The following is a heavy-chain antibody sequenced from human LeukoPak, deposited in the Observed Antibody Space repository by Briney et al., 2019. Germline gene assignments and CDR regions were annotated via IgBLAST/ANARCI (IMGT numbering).Heavy chain of an antibody. V-gene: IGHV3-74*01. D-gene: IGHD3-10*01. Sequence: GGSLRLSCAPSGFTFSSYWMHWARQAPGKWLVWLLRINSDGSSTSYADSVKGRFTISRDNAKNTLYMQMNSLRAEDTAVYYCARGGREGYGSGSYYKYWGEGTLVTVSS. CDR2: INSDGSST. CDR3: ARGGREGYGSGSYYKY. J-gene: IGHJ4*02. CDR1: GFTFSSYW.